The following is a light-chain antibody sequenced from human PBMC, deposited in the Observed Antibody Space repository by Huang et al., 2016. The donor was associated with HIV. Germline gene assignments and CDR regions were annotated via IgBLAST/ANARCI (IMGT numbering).Light chain of an antibody. CDR3: QQYYNTPYT. CDR2: ATS. J-gene: IGKJ2*01. CDR1: QGITKS. V-gene: IGKV1-NL1*01. Sequence: DIQMTQSPSSLSASVGDRVTITCRASQGITKSLVWYQQKPGKAPKLLLFATSRLERGVPSRFSGSGSGTDFTLTISSLQPEDFATYYCQQYYNTPYTFDQGTKLEIK.